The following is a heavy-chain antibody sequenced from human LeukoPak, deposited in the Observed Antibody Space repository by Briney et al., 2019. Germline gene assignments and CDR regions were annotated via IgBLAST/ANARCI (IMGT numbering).Heavy chain of an antibody. V-gene: IGHV4-31*03. CDR1: GGSISSGGYY. CDR3: ARDQSYSSGWYFDY. CDR2: IYYSGST. J-gene: IGHJ4*02. Sequence: PSQTLSLTCTVSGGSISSGGYYWSWIRQHPGKGLEWIGYIYYSGSTYYNPSLKSRVTISVDTSKNQFSLKLNSVTAADTAVYYCARDQSYSSGWYFDYWCQGTLVTVSS. D-gene: IGHD6-19*01.